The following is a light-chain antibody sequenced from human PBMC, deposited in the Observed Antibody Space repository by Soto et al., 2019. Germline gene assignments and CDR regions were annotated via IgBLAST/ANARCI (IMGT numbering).Light chain of an antibody. CDR1: QSVTNNF. CDR3: QQYGTPLFT. Sequence: IVLTQSPGTLSLSPGERATLSCGASQSVTNNFLAWYQQKPGQAPRLLIYGASSRATGVPDRFSGSGSGTDCTLTISRLATGDFAVDYCQQYGTPLFTFGPGPKVDIK. V-gene: IGKV3-20*01. CDR2: GAS. J-gene: IGKJ3*01.